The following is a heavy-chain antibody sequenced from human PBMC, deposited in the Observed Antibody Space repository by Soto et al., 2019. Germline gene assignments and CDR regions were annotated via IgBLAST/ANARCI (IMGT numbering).Heavy chain of an antibody. Sequence: PSETLSLTCTVSGDSISSYYWSWIRQPPGKGLEWIAYIYYIGSTTNYNPSLKSRVTISVDTSKNQFSLKLSSVTAADTAVYYCVKGRSSQLDPWGQGTLVTVSS. D-gene: IGHD1-26*01. CDR2: IYYIGSTT. CDR1: GDSISSYY. CDR3: VKGRSSQLDP. J-gene: IGHJ5*02. V-gene: IGHV4-59*01.